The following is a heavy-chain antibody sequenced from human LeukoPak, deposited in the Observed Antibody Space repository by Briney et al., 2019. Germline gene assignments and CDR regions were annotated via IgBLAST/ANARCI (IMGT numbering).Heavy chain of an antibody. V-gene: IGHV1-8*01. D-gene: IGHD7-27*01. Sequence: ASVKVSCKASGYTFTSYDINWVRQATGQGLEWMGWMNPNSGNTGYAQKFQGRVTMTRDTSISTAYMELSRLRSDDTAVYYCARDLNWAPSDYWGQGTLVTVSS. CDR2: MNPNSGNT. CDR1: GYTFTSYD. CDR3: ARDLNWAPSDY. J-gene: IGHJ4*02.